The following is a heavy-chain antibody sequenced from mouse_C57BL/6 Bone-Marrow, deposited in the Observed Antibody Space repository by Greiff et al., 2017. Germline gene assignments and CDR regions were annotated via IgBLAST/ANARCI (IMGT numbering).Heavy chain of an antibody. Sequence: VQLQQSGAELVRPGASVKLSCKASGYTFTDYYINWVKQRPGQGLEWIARIYPGSGNTYYNEKFKGKATLTAEKSSSTAYMQLSSLTSEDSAVYFCASLLLRPSAMDYWGQGTSVTVSS. V-gene: IGHV1-76*01. D-gene: IGHD1-1*01. CDR1: GYTFTDYY. CDR3: ASLLLRPSAMDY. J-gene: IGHJ4*01. CDR2: IYPGSGNT.